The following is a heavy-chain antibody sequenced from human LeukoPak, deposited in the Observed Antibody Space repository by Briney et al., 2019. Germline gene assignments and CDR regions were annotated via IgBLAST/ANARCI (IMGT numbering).Heavy chain of an antibody. CDR3: ARLALPATAIGSNFDY. J-gene: IGHJ4*02. D-gene: IGHD2-21*02. CDR2: IYPGDSDT. V-gene: IGHV5-51*01. CDR1: GYSFTNYW. Sequence: GESLKISCKGYGYSFTNYWIAWVRQMPGKGLEWMGTIYPGDSDTRYSPSFQGQVTISADKSISTAYLQWSSLKASDTAMYYCARLALPATAIGSNFDYWGQGTLVTVSS.